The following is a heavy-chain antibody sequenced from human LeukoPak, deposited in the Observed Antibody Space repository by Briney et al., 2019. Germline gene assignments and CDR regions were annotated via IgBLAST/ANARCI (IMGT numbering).Heavy chain of an antibody. J-gene: IGHJ4*02. Sequence: GGSLRLSCAASGFTFDDYAMHWVRQAPGKGLEWVSGISWNSGSIGYADSVKGRFTISRDNAKNSLYLQMNSLRAEDTALYYCAKVYSEGYSYGPFDYWGQGTLVTVSS. D-gene: IGHD5-18*01. CDR3: AKVYSEGYSYGPFDY. CDR1: GFTFDDYA. V-gene: IGHV3-9*01. CDR2: ISWNSGSI.